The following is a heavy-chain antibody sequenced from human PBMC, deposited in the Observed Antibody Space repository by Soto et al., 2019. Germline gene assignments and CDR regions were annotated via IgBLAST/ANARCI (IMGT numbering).Heavy chain of an antibody. Sequence: GGSLRLSCAASGFTFNSYAMHWVRQAPGKGLEWVAVISYDGSNKYYAESVKGRFTISRDTSKNTLYLRMNSLGAEDTAVYYCAKEGGIEFGDYGYYMDVWGKGTTVTVSS. D-gene: IGHD3-10*01. CDR2: ISYDGSNK. CDR3: AKEGGIEFGDYGYYMDV. J-gene: IGHJ6*03. CDR1: GFTFNSYA. V-gene: IGHV3-30*18.